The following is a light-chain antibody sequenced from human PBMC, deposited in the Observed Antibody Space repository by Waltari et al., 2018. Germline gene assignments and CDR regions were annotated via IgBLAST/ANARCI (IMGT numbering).Light chain of an antibody. CDR3: QTWDSATAV. Sequence: SYEVTQPPSVSVSPGQTAIITCSGDKLGDKYACWYQQRPGQSPVLLIYQDNKRPPGIPERFSGSNSGNTATLTISGTQAMDEADYYCQTWDSATAVFGGGTKLAVL. CDR2: QDN. CDR1: KLGDKY. J-gene: IGLJ3*02. V-gene: IGLV3-1*01.